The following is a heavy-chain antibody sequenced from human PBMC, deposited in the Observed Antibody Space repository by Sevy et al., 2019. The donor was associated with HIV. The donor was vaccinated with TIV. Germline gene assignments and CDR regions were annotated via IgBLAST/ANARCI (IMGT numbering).Heavy chain of an antibody. CDR2: ISSDGGSD. CDR3: ARSLIAVAGSYGMDI. CDR1: AFTFSNSA. Sequence: GGSLRLSCAASAFTFSNSAMHWVRQAPGKGLEWVALISSDGGSDYYADSVKGRFTISRDNSKNTLYLQMNSLRPEDTAVYYCARSLIAVAGSYGMDIWGQGTTVTASS. J-gene: IGHJ6*02. V-gene: IGHV3-30*04. D-gene: IGHD6-19*01.